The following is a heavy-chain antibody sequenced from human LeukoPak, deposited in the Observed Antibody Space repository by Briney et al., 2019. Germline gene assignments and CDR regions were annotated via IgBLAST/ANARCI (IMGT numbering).Heavy chain of an antibody. CDR2: IIPIFGTA. D-gene: IGHD2-15*01. Sequence: GASVKVSYKASGGTFSSYAISWVRQAPGQGLEWMGGIIPIFGTANYAQKFQGRVTITADESTSTAYMELSSLRSEDTAVYYCARDGGYCSGGSCYSVLDYYYGMDVWGQGTTVTVSS. CDR3: ARDGGYCSGGSCYSVLDYYYGMDV. V-gene: IGHV1-69*13. CDR1: GGTFSSYA. J-gene: IGHJ6*02.